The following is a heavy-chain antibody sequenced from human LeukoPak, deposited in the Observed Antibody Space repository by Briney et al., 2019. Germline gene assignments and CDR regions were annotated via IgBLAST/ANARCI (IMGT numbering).Heavy chain of an antibody. J-gene: IGHJ4*02. CDR3: ARVIRAAPGKGYFDY. Sequence: GGSLRLSCATSGFIFSTYALSWVRQAPGKGLEWASSISGSGGSTYHADSVKGRFTISRDSSRNTLYLQMNSLRAEDTAIYYCARVIRAAPGKGYFDYWGQGTLVTVSS. V-gene: IGHV3-23*01. D-gene: IGHD6-13*01. CDR1: GFIFSTYA. CDR2: ISGSGGST.